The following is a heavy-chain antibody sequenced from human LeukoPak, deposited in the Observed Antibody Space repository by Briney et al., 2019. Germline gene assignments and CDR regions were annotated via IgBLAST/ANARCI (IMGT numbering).Heavy chain of an antibody. D-gene: IGHD5-18*01. J-gene: IGHJ4*02. CDR2: ICYSGST. Sequence: SETLSLTCTVSGGSISSSSYYWGWIRQPPGKGLEWIGSICYSGSTYYNPSLKSRVTISVDTSKNQFSLKLSSVTAADTAVYYCARHEWLLTFDYWGQGTLVTVSS. CDR3: ARHEWLLTFDY. CDR1: GGSISSSSYY. V-gene: IGHV4-39*01.